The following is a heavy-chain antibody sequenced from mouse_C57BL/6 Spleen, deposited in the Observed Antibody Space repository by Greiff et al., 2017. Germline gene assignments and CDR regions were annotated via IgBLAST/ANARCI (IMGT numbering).Heavy chain of an antibody. Sequence: DVQLVESEGGLVQPGRSMTLTCTASGFTFSDYYMAWVRQVPEKGLEWVANINYDGSSTYYLDSLTSRFIISSDNAKNILYLQRSSLKDEDTATYYGARDGYYAMDYWGQGTSVTVSS. V-gene: IGHV5-16*01. CDR3: ARDGYYAMDY. J-gene: IGHJ4*01. CDR2: INYDGSST. CDR1: GFTFSDYY.